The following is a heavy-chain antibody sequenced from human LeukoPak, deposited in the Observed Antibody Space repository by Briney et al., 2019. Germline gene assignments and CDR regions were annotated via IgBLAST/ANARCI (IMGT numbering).Heavy chain of an antibody. J-gene: IGHJ6*02. CDR3: ARGSRASGSDYYGMDV. D-gene: IGHD3-10*01. CDR1: GGTFSSYA. CDR2: INPNSGGT. Sequence: ASVKVSCKASGGTFSSYAISWVRQAPGQGLEWMGWINPNSGGTNYAQKFQGRVTMTRDTSISTAYMELSRLRSDDTAVYYCARGSRASGSDYYGMDVWGQGTTVTVSS. V-gene: IGHV1-2*02.